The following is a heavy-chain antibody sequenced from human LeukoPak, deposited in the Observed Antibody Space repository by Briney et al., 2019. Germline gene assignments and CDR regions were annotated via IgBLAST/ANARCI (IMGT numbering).Heavy chain of an antibody. CDR1: GFTFSSYG. D-gene: IGHD2/OR15-2a*01. V-gene: IGHV3-30*03. CDR2: ISYDGSNK. CDR3: ARGENSKTYPVSGY. J-gene: IGHJ4*02. Sequence: GGSLRLSCAASGFTFSSYGMHWVRQAPGKGLEWVAVISYDGSNKYYIDSVKGRFTISRGNSKNTLYLQMNSLRAEDTAVYYCARGENSKTYPVSGYWGQGTLVTVSS.